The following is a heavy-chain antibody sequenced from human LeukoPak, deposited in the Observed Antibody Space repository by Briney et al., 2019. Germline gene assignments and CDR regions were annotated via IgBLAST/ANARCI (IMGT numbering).Heavy chain of an antibody. CDR3: ARDRVAVAQYISPLFGS. D-gene: IGHD6-19*01. J-gene: IGHJ1*01. CDR2: IYYSGST. CDR1: GGSISSYY. V-gene: IGHV4-59*12. Sequence: SETLSLTCTVSGGSISSYYWSWIRQPPGKGLEWIGYIYYSGSTNYNPSLKSRVTISVDTSKNQFSLKLSSVTAADTAVYYCARDRVAVAQYISPLFGSWGQGTLVTVSS.